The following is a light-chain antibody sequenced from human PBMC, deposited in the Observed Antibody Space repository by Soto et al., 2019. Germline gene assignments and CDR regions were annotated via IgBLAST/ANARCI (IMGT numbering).Light chain of an antibody. Sequence: DIQMTHFPSTLSASVGARVTITCRASQTTNTWLAWYQQKPGTAPKLLIYDASNLEGGVPSRFSASGSGTEFTLTISSLPTVDLATYYGQQYISYPYSVGQGTKVVIK. CDR2: DAS. V-gene: IGKV1-5*01. CDR1: QTTNTW. CDR3: QQYISYPYS. J-gene: IGKJ2*01.